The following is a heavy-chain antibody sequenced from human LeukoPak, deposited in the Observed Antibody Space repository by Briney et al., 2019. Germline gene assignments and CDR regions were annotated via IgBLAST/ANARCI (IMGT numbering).Heavy chain of an antibody. CDR3: ARGGHEYYYDSSGYYLNWFDP. V-gene: IGHV1-18*01. Sequence: ASVKVSCKASGYTFTSYGINWVRQAPGQGLEWMGWISAYNGNTNYAQKLQGRVTMTTDTSTSTAYMELRSLRSDDTAVYYCARGGHEYYYDSSGYYLNWFDPWGQGTLVTVSS. CDR1: GYTFTSYG. J-gene: IGHJ5*02. CDR2: ISAYNGNT. D-gene: IGHD3-22*01.